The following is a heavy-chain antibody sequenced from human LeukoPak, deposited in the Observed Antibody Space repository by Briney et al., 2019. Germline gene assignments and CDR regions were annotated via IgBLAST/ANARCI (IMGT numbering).Heavy chain of an antibody. J-gene: IGHJ4*02. CDR1: GFTFTDYA. CDR3: AKMQGYFDY. CDR2: ITGSGGTT. Sequence: GGSLRLSCAASGFTFTDYAMSWVRQAPGKGLEWVSAITGSGGTTYYADFVKGRFTISRDNSKNTLYLQMNGLRVEDTAVYYCAKMQGYFDYWGQGTLVTVSS. V-gene: IGHV3-23*01.